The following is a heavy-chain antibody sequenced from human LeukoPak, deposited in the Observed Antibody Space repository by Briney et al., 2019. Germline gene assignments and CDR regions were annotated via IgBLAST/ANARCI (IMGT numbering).Heavy chain of an antibody. CDR3: ARDSPFGGN. CDR2: IKGDGSER. Sequence: PGGSLRLSCAASGFTFSTYWMSWVRQAPGKGLEWVANIKGDGSERNYVDSVKGRFTISRDNAKNSLYLQINSLRAEDTAVYYCARDSPFGGNWGQGTLVTVSS. CDR1: GFTFSTYW. V-gene: IGHV3-7*01. J-gene: IGHJ4*02. D-gene: IGHD4-23*01.